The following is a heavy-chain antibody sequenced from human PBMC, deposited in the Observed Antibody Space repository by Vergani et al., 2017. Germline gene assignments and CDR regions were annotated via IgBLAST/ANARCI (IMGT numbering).Heavy chain of an antibody. Sequence: QVQLVQSGAEVKKTGASVKVSCKASGYTFTSYDINWVRQATGQGLEWMGWMNPNSGNTGYAQKFQGRVTMTRNTSISTAYMELSSLRSEDTAVYYCARMGTIFGVVADAFDIWGQGTMVTVSS. CDR2: MNPNSGNT. J-gene: IGHJ3*02. D-gene: IGHD3-3*01. V-gene: IGHV1-8*01. CDR1: GYTFTSYD. CDR3: ARMGTIFGVVADAFDI.